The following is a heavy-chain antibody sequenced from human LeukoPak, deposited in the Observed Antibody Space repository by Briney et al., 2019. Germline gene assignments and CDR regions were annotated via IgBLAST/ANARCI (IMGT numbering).Heavy chain of an antibody. CDR2: INPSGGST. D-gene: IGHD6-19*01. Sequence: ASVKVSCKASGYTFTSYYMHWVRQAPGQGLEWMGIINPSGGSTSYAQKFQGRVTMTRDMSTSTVYMELSSLRSDDTAVYYCARGTGYSSGWEYFDYWGQGTLVTVPS. CDR3: ARGTGYSSGWEYFDY. V-gene: IGHV1-46*01. J-gene: IGHJ4*02. CDR1: GYTFTSYY.